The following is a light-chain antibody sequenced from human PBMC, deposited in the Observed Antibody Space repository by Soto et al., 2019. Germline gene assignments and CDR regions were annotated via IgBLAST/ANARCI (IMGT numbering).Light chain of an antibody. CDR3: LQHNTYPRT. CDR1: QSVSSSY. CDR2: GAS. Sequence: EIVLTPSPGTLSLSPGERATLSCRASQSVSSSYLAWYQQKPGQAPRLLIYGASSRATGIPDRFSGTGSGTDFTLTISSLQPEDFATYYCLQHNTYPRTFGQGTKVDI. V-gene: IGKV3-20*01. J-gene: IGKJ1*01.